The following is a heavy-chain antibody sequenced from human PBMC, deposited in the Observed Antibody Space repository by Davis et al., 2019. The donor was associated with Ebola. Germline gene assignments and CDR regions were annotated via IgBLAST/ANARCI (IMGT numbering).Heavy chain of an antibody. CDR1: GFTFSSYA. CDR3: ARDVVYNRGWMVGYFFDY. CDR2: ISGNGGGT. J-gene: IGHJ4*02. D-gene: IGHD2-8*02. V-gene: IGHV3-23*01. Sequence: GESLKISCAASGFTFSSYAMSWVRQAPGKGLEWVSAISGNGGGTYYADSVKGRFTISRDNSKNTVYLQMNSLKSEDTAVYYCARDVVYNRGWMVGYFFDYWGQGTLLTVSS.